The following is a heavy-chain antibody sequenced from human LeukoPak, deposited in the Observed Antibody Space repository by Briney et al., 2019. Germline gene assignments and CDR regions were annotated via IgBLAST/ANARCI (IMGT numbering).Heavy chain of an antibody. J-gene: IGHJ3*02. CDR2: IYTSGST. D-gene: IGHD6-19*01. CDR3: ARSSPDAFDI. Sequence: PSETLSLTCTVSGVSMSSYFWSWIRQPAGKGLEWIGRIYTSGSTNYNPSLKSRVTMSVDTSKNQFSLKLSSVTAADTAVYYCARSSPDAFDIWGQGTMVTVSS. CDR1: GVSMSSYF. V-gene: IGHV4-4*07.